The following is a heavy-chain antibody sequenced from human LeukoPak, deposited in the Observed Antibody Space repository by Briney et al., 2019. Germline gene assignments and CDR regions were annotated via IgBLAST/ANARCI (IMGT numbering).Heavy chain of an antibody. D-gene: IGHD1-26*01. CDR1: GFTFSRYG. Sequence: PGGSLRLSCAASGFTFSRYGMHWVRQAPGRGLEWVSLISYDGVTKYYADTVKGRFTISRDNSKNTLYVQMNGLRAEDTAVYYCAKDRGSSCSAYGMDVWGQGTTVTVSS. V-gene: IGHV3-30*18. CDR3: AKDRGSSCSAYGMDV. CDR2: ISYDGVTK. J-gene: IGHJ6*02.